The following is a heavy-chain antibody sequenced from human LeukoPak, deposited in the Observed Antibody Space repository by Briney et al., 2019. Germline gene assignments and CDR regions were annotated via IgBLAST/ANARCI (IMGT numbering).Heavy chain of an antibody. V-gene: IGHV4-4*07. CDR3: AREGPPSGNYDY. D-gene: IGHD4-23*01. CDR1: GGPISTYY. CDR2: IYTSGST. J-gene: IGHJ4*02. Sequence: PSETLSLTCTVSGGPISTYYWTWIRQPAGKGLEWIGRIYTSGSTNYNPSLKSRVTMSVDTSKNQFSLKLSSVTAADTAVYYCAREGPPSGNYDYWGQGTLVTVSS.